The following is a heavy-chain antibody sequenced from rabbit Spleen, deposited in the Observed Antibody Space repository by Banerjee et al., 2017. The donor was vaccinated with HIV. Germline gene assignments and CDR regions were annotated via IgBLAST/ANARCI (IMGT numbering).Heavy chain of an antibody. CDR2: IYGGSGDST. Sequence: QGQLEESGGDLVQPEGSLTLTCTASGFSFSSSYYMCWVRQAPGKGLESIACIYGGSGDSTWYASWAKGRFTISKTSSTTVTLQLTSLTAADTATYFCTRGSAAMTMIITGFYFNLWGPGTLVTVS. D-gene: IGHD2-1*01. CDR1: GFSFSSSYY. J-gene: IGHJ4*01. CDR3: TRGSAAMTMIITGFYFNL. V-gene: IGHV1S45*01.